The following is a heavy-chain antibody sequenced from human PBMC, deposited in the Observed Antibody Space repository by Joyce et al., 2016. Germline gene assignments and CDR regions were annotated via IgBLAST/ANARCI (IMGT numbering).Heavy chain of an antibody. CDR1: GVSVRTNY. CDR3: AGQSGTYGSWWNY. Sequence: EVQLVESGGGLVQPGGSLRFSCVASGVSVRTNYVTGVRQVPGKGLQWVSVIYSGGTTLYADSVKGRFTISKDNSKNTVFLQMNSLRPEDTAVYYCAGQSGTYGSWWNYWGQGTLVSVSS. D-gene: IGHD1-26*01. J-gene: IGHJ4*02. CDR2: IYSGGTT. V-gene: IGHV3-66*04.